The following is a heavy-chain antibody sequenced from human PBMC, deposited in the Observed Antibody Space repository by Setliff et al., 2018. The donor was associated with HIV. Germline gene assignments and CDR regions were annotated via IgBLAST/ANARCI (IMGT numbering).Heavy chain of an antibody. CDR2: IEYGGRT. J-gene: IGHJ3*01. Sequence: SETLSLTCAVHGGSFSGWYWTWIRLIPGKGLEWIGEIEYGGRTTYNPSLESRVTISVDTSTTQFSLKLSDVTVADTGIYYCARGPARRYRFSTVYVLWGPGTRVTVSS. CDR1: GGSFSGWY. V-gene: IGHV4-34*01. D-gene: IGHD2-2*01. CDR3: ARGPARRYRFSTVYVL.